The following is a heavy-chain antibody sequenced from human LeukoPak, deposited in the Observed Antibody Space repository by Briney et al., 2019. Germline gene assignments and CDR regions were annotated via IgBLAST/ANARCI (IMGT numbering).Heavy chain of an antibody. CDR1: GYTFTGYY. V-gene: IGHV1-2*02. Sequence: ASVKVSCKSSGYTFTGYYMHWVRQPPGQGLEWMGWINPNSGGTNYAQKFQDRVTMTSDTSISTAYMELSRLRSDDKAVYYCARPARRYSSSRYYFDYWGQRTLVIVSS. D-gene: IGHD6-13*01. J-gene: IGHJ4*02. CDR2: INPNSGGT. CDR3: ARPARRYSSSRYYFDY.